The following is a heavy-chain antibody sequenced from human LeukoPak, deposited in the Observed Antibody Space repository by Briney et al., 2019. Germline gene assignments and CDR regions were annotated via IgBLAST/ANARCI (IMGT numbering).Heavy chain of an antibody. D-gene: IGHD6-13*01. CDR1: GGSFRGYY. V-gene: IGHV4-34*01. J-gene: IGHJ3*02. Sequence: PSEPLSLTCAVYGGSFRGYYWSWIRHPPGKGLEWIVEINHSGSTNYNPYLKSRVTITVDTSKNQFSLKLSSVTAADTAVYYCARATQQQLVHGAFDIWGQGTMVTVSS. CDR2: INHSGST. CDR3: ARATQQQLVHGAFDI.